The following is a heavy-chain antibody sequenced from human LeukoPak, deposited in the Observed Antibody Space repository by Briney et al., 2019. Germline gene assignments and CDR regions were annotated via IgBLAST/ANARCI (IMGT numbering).Heavy chain of an antibody. CDR2: ISGSGGST. Sequence: PGGSLRLSCAASGFTFSSYAMSWVRQAPGKGLEWVSAISGSGGSTYYADSVKGRFTISRDNSKNTLYLQMNSLRAEDTAVYYCAKVDRFITMVRGGLGYWGQGTLVTVSS. CDR1: GFTFSSYA. CDR3: AKVDRFITMVRGGLGY. V-gene: IGHV3-23*01. D-gene: IGHD3-10*01. J-gene: IGHJ4*02.